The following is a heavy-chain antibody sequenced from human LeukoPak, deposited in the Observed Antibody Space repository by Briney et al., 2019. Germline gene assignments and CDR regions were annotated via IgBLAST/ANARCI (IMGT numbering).Heavy chain of an antibody. CDR2: INWNGGST. CDR1: GFTFDDYG. CDR3: ARDQNDFWSGYYTCFDY. D-gene: IGHD3-3*01. Sequence: GGSLRLSCAASGFTFDDYGMSWVRHAPGKGLEWVSGINWNGGSTGYADSVKGRFTISRDNAKNSLYLQMNSLRAEDTALYYCARDQNDFWSGYYTCFDYWGQGTLVTVSS. V-gene: IGHV3-20*04. J-gene: IGHJ4*02.